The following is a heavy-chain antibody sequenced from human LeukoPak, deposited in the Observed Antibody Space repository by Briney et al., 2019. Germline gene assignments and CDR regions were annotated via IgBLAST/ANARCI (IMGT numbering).Heavy chain of an antibody. D-gene: IGHD6-13*01. J-gene: IGHJ4*02. Sequence: PSETLSLTCAVYGGSFSGYYWSWIRQPPGKGLEWIGEINHSGSTNYNPSLKSRVTISVDTSKNQFSLKLSSVTAADTAVHYCARGLRYSSSWYGRPFDYWGQGTLVTVSS. CDR3: ARGLRYSSSWYGRPFDY. CDR2: INHSGST. V-gene: IGHV4-34*01. CDR1: GGSFSGYY.